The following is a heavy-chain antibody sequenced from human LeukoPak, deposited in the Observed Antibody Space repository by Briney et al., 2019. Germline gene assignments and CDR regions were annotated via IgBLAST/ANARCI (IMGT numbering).Heavy chain of an antibody. CDR1: GGSISSSSYY. V-gene: IGHV4-61*02. J-gene: IGHJ6*02. Sequence: SETLSLTCTVSGGSISSSSYYWSWIRQPAGKGLEWIGRIYTSGSTNYNPSLKSRVTMSVDTSKNQFSLKLSSVTAADTAVYYCARDWSTYGDYYYGMDVWGQGTTVTVSS. D-gene: IGHD4-17*01. CDR2: IYTSGST. CDR3: ARDWSTYGDYYYGMDV.